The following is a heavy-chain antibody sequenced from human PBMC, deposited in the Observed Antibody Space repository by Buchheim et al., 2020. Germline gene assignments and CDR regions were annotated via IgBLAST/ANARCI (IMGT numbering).Heavy chain of an antibody. CDR2: IHPRRVA. J-gene: IGHJ6*02. CDR1: GVSIDTAPYF. V-gene: IGHV4-61*02. CDR3: AGDFNFFYGMEV. Sequence: QVQLQESGPGLVKPSQTLSLTCNVSGVSIDTAPYFWGWIRQPAGNGLEWIGQIHPRRVAFVNPSLKSRVSVSISTSTNQFSLKLNSVTAADTAIYYCAGDFNFFYGMEVWGQGTT. D-gene: IGHD1-1*01.